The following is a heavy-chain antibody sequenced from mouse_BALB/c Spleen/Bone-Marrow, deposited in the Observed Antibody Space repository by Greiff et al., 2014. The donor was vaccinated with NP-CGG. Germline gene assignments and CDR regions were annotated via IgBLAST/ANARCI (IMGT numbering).Heavy chain of an antibody. CDR2: IYPGNSDT. CDR1: GYSFTSYW. Sequence: DVKLQESGTVLARPGASVKMSCKASGYSFTSYWMHWVKQRPGQGLEWIGAIYPGNSDTSYNQKFKGKAKLTAVTSASTAYMELSSLTNEDSAVYYCTKIYYGNSFDVWGAGTTVTVSS. J-gene: IGHJ1*01. D-gene: IGHD2-1*01. V-gene: IGHV1-5*01. CDR3: TKIYYGNSFDV.